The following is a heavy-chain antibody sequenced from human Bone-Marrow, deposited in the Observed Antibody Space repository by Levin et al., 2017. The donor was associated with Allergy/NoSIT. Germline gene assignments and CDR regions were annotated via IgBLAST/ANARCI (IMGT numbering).Heavy chain of an antibody. CDR2: IYHSGST. CDR1: GGSISSSNW. V-gene: IGHV4-4*02. D-gene: IGHD2-2*01. J-gene: IGHJ6*03. Sequence: PSETLSLTCAVSGGSISSSNWWSWVRQPPGKGLEWIGEIYHSGSTNYNPSLKSRVTISVDKSKNQFSLKLSSVTAADTAVYYCARDLVVPAAMIEAGKYYYYYYMDVWGKGTTVTVSS. CDR3: ARDLVVPAAMIEAGKYYYYYYMDV.